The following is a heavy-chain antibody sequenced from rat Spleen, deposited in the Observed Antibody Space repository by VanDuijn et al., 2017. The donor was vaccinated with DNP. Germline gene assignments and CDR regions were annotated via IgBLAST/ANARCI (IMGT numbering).Heavy chain of an antibody. Sequence: EVRLQESGPGLVKPSQSLSLTCSVTGYSITSNYWGWIRRFPGNKMEWIGHISYSGSTTYNPSLKSRISITRDTSKNHFLLHLNSVTTEDTATYYCARWTRYFDYWGQGIMVTVSS. CDR2: ISYSGST. CDR3: ARWTRYFDY. CDR1: GYSITSNY. D-gene: IGHD1-7*01. J-gene: IGHJ2*01. V-gene: IGHV3-1*01.